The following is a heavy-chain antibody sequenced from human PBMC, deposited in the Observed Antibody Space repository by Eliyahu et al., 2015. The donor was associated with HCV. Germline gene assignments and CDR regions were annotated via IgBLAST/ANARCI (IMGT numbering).Heavy chain of an antibody. J-gene: IGHJ4*02. D-gene: IGHD4-23*01. CDR1: GFTFSSYG. Sequence: QVQLVESGGGVVQPGRSLRLSCAASGFTFSSYGMHWVRQAPGKGLXWVAVISYDGSXKYYAGPVKGRFTISRDNSKNTLYLQMNSLRAEDTAVYYCAKDGGLWALTPGDYWGQGTLVTVSS. V-gene: IGHV3-30*18. CDR2: ISYDGSXK. CDR3: AKDGGLWALTPGDY.